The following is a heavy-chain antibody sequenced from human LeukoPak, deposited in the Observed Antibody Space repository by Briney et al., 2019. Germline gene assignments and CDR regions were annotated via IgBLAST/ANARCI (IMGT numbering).Heavy chain of an antibody. CDR1: GFTFSGYY. Sequence: QPGGSLRLSCAASGFTFSGYYMHWVRQAPGKGLEWVAYISQDGYTKTYADPVKGRFTISSDKSQTTLYLQMNSLTPEDAALYCCARDPGGTFEFRGQGTLVTVSS. CDR2: ISQDGYTK. J-gene: IGHJ4*02. D-gene: IGHD2-8*02. CDR3: ARDPGGTFEF. V-gene: IGHV3-30-3*01.